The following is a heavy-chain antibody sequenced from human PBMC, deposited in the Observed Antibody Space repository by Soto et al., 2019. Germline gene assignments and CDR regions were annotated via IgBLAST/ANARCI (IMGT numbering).Heavy chain of an antibody. V-gene: IGHV1-18*04. Sequence: QVHLVQSGDEVKKPGASVKVSCKASGYTFSDFGITWVRQAPVQGLEWMGWISGKHGNTNYAQKIQGRVTLTADTSTSTAYMEMRALTSDDTGIYYCARGDYYEDTGTFEYWGQGTPVTVSS. J-gene: IGHJ4*02. CDR3: ARGDYYEDTGTFEY. D-gene: IGHD4-17*01. CDR1: GYTFSDFG. CDR2: ISGKHGNT.